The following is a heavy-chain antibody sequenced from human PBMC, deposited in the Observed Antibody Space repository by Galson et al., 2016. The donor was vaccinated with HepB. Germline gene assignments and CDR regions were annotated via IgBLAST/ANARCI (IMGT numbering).Heavy chain of an antibody. CDR1: GFTFSRYS. D-gene: IGHD1-1*01. V-gene: IGHV3-74*01. CDR2: INDDGSLT. J-gene: IGHJ4*02. Sequence: SLRLSCAASGFTFSRYSMHWVRQVPGQGLVWVSQINDDGSLTFYADSVKGRFTISRDNAQKTLYLQMNSLRAEDTAVYYCARGTIPSPGIDSWGQGTLVTVSS. CDR3: ARGTIPSPGIDS.